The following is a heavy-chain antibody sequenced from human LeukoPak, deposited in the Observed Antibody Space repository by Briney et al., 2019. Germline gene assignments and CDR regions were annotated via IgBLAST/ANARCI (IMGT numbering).Heavy chain of an antibody. CDR2: IYYSGST. J-gene: IGHJ4*02. CDR3: ARVGGSSAY. D-gene: IGHD2-2*01. V-gene: IGHV4-59*08. Sequence: SETLSLTCTVSGGSISSYYWSWIRQPPGKGLEWIGYIYYSGSTYYNPSLKSRVTISVDTSKNQFSLKLSSVTAADTAVYYCARVGGSSAYWGQGTLVTVSS. CDR1: GGSISSYY.